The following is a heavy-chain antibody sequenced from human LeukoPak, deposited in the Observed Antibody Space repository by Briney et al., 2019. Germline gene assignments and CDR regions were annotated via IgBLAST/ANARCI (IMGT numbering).Heavy chain of an antibody. Sequence: GGCLRLSCAASGFTFSNAWMSWVRQAPGKGLEWVGRIKSKTDGGTTDYAAPVKGRFTISRDDSKNTLYLQMNSLKTEDTAVYYCTTSVLRYFDWLEFDAEYFQHWGQGTLVTVSS. CDR2: IKSKTDGGTT. V-gene: IGHV3-15*01. D-gene: IGHD3-9*01. J-gene: IGHJ1*01. CDR1: GFTFSNAW. CDR3: TTSVLRYFDWLEFDAEYFQH.